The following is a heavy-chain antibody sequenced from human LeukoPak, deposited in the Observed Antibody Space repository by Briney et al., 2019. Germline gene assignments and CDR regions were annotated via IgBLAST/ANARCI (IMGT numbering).Heavy chain of an antibody. CDR2: ISGSGGYT. CDR1: GFTFSSYA. J-gene: IGHJ6*02. CDR3: AKNLRGRGVMQWLVLSHYYGMDV. Sequence: PGGSLRLSCAASGFTFSSYAMNWVRQAPGKGLEWVSAISGSGGYTYYADSVKGRLTISRDNSKNTLYLQMNSLRAEDTAVYYCAKNLRGRGVMQWLVLSHYYGMDVWGQGTTVTVSS. D-gene: IGHD6-19*01. V-gene: IGHV3-23*01.